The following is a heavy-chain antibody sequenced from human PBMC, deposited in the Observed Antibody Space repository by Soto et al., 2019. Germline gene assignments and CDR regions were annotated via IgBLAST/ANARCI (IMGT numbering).Heavy chain of an antibody. CDR1: GYTFTSYD. D-gene: IGHD6-6*01. Sequence: AASVKVSCKASGYTFTSYDINWVRQATGQGLELMGWMNPNSGNTGYAQKFQGRVTMTRNTSISTAYMELSSLRSEDTAVYYCVRARGIAARLEYGMDVWGQGTTVTVSS. V-gene: IGHV1-8*01. CDR2: MNPNSGNT. CDR3: VRARGIAARLEYGMDV. J-gene: IGHJ6*02.